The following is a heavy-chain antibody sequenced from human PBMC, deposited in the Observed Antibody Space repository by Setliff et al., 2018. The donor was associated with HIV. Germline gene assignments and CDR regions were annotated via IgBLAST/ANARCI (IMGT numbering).Heavy chain of an antibody. D-gene: IGHD3-10*01. J-gene: IGHJ5*02. CDR2: ISASGNP. Sequence: SETLSLTCTVSGGSINSGAYHWTWIRQSAEKGLEWIGHISASGNPRHNPSLKSRLTMFVDVSRSQFSLDLSSVTAADTAIYYCARSLDYSGSGSYYVGWFDLWGQGIPVTVSS. CDR1: GGSINSGAYH. V-gene: IGHV4-61*09. CDR3: ARSLDYSGSGSYYVGWFDL.